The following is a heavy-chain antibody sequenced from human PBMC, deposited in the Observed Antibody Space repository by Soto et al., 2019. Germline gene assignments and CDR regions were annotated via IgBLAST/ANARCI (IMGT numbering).Heavy chain of an antibody. V-gene: IGHV3-30*18. CDR3: AKGFGNSWAFDY. J-gene: IGHJ4*02. CDR2: ISNDGSNK. Sequence: PGGSLRLSCAASGFSFSTYGMHWVRQAPGKGLEWVAFISNDGSNKYYADSVKGRFTISRDNSKNTLYLQMNSLRAEDTAVYYCAKGFGNSWAFDYWGQGTLVTVSS. D-gene: IGHD1-7*01. CDR1: GFSFSTYG.